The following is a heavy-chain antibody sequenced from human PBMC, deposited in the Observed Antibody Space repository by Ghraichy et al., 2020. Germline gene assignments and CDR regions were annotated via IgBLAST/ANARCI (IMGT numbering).Heavy chain of an antibody. V-gene: IGHV1-69*02. CDR3: ARASVRDNSFDI. CDR2: IIPILGIA. D-gene: IGHD1-20*01. J-gene: IGHJ3*02. Sequence: SVKVSCKASGGTFSSYTISWVRQAPGQGLEWMGRIIPILGIANYAQKFQGRVTITADKSTSTAYMELSSLRSEDTAVYYCARASVRDNSFDIWGQGTMVTVSS. CDR1: GGTFSSYT.